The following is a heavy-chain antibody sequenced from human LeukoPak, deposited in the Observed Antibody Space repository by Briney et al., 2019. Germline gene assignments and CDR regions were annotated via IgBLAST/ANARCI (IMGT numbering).Heavy chain of an antibody. CDR2: ISSSGKTI. D-gene: IGHD1-1*01. CDR3: ARGIHDNIF. Sequence: PGGSLRLSCAGSGFTFSSYEMNWVRQAPGKGLEWVSYISSSGKTIYYADSVKGRFTISRDNAKNSVYLQMNSLGVEDAAVYYCARGIHDNIFGGQGTQVTVSS. CDR1: GFTFSSYE. V-gene: IGHV3-48*03. J-gene: IGHJ4*02.